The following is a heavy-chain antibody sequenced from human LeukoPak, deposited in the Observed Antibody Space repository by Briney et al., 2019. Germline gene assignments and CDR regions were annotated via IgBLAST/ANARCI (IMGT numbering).Heavy chain of an antibody. V-gene: IGHV4-59*01. CDR2: IYYSGST. D-gene: IGHD3-22*01. CDR1: GGSISSYY. Sequence: PSETLSLTCTVSGGSISSYYWSWIRQPPGKGLEWIGYIYYSGSTDYNPSLKSRVTISVDTSKNQFSLKLSSVTAADTAVYYCARVRYYDSSGYYRYYYGMDVWGQGTTVTLSS. J-gene: IGHJ6*02. CDR3: ARVRYYDSSGYYRYYYGMDV.